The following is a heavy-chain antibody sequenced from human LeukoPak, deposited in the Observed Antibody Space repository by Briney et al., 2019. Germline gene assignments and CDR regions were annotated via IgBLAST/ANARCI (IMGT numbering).Heavy chain of an antibody. V-gene: IGHV5-51*01. D-gene: IGHD6-13*01. J-gene: IGHJ6*02. CDR3: ATGRSSWLEDYYGMDV. CDR2: IYPGDPDT. CDR1: GYSFTSYW. Sequence: GESLKISCKGSGYSFTSYWIGWVRQMPGKGLEWMGIIYPGDPDTRYSPSFQGQVTISADKSISTAYLQWSSLKASDTAMYYCATGRSSWLEDYYGMDVWGQGTTVTVFS.